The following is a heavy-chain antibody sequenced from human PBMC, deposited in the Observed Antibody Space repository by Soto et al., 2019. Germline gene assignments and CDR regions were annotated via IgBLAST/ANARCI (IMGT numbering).Heavy chain of an antibody. Sequence: ASVKVSCKASGYTFTEYYVHWVRQAPGQGLEWMGWIDHYSGGTNYAQKFQGRVAMTRDTSISTAYMELSSLTSDDTAVYYCARGGGDGFDYWGQGTLVTVSS. V-gene: IGHV1-2*02. J-gene: IGHJ4*02. D-gene: IGHD2-21*02. CDR1: GYTFTEYY. CDR3: ARGGGDGFDY. CDR2: IDHYSGGT.